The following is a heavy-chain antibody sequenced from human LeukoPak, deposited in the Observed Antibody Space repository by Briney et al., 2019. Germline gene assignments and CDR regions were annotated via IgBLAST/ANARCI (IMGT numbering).Heavy chain of an antibody. Sequence: GGSLRLSCAASGFTFSSYGMHWVRQAPGKGLEWVAFIRYDGSNKYYADSVKGRFTTSRDNSKNTLYLQMNSLRAEDKAVYYFAPRDWNAVPASHGGRGPLVTVSS. V-gene: IGHV3-30*02. D-gene: IGHD1-1*01. CDR2: IRYDGSNK. CDR3: APRDWNAVPASH. J-gene: IGHJ4*02. CDR1: GFTFSSYG.